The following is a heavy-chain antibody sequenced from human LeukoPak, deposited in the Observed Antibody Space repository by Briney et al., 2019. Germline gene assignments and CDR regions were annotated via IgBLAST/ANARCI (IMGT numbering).Heavy chain of an antibody. V-gene: IGHV4-59*08. CDR1: GGSISSYY. CDR3: ARDSSGWYWYFDL. J-gene: IGHJ2*01. Sequence: SETLSLTCTVSGGSISSYYWSWIRQPPGKGLEWIGYIYYSGSTNYNPSLKSRVTISVDTSKNQFPLKLSSVTAADTAVYYCARDSSGWYWYFDLWGRGTLVTVSS. CDR2: IYYSGST. D-gene: IGHD6-19*01.